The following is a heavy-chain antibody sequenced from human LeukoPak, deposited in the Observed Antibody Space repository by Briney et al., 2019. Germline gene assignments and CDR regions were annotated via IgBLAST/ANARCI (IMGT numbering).Heavy chain of an antibody. V-gene: IGHV4-34*01. CDR3: ARREWLVRGPLDY. CDR1: GGSFSGYY. D-gene: IGHD6-19*01. Sequence: SETLSLTCAVYGGSFSGYYWSWIRQPPGKGLEWIGEINHSGSTNYNPSLKSRVTISVDTSKNQFSLKLSSVTAAGTAVYYCARREWLVRGPLDYWGQGTLVTVSS. J-gene: IGHJ4*02. CDR2: INHSGST.